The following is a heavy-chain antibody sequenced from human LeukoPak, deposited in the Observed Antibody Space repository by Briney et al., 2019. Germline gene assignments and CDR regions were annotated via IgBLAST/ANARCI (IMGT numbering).Heavy chain of an antibody. D-gene: IGHD1-1*01. J-gene: IGHJ4*02. Sequence: PGGSLRLSCAVSGFIFPDAGMHWVRQAPGKGLEWVAGITWNGGSIGYADSVKGRFTISRDDAKNSVYLQMSSLRSEDTALYYCATGPLQHKTTWFAYWGQGTLVTVSS. CDR3: ATGPLQHKTTWFAY. V-gene: IGHV3-9*01. CDR2: ITWNGGSI. CDR1: GFIFPDAG.